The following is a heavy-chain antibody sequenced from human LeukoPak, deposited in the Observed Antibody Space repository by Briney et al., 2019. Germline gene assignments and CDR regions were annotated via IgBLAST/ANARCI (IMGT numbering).Heavy chain of an antibody. CDR2: INPNSGGT. CDR3: ARVSARDYYDSSGYPNAFDI. V-gene: IGHV1-2*02. J-gene: IGHJ3*02. D-gene: IGHD3-22*01. Sequence: ASVKVSCKASGYTFTGYYMHWVRQAPGQGLEWMGWINPNSGGTNYAQKFQGRVTMTRDTSISTAYMELSRLRSADTAVYYCARVSARDYYDSSGYPNAFDIWGQGTMVTVSS. CDR1: GYTFTGYY.